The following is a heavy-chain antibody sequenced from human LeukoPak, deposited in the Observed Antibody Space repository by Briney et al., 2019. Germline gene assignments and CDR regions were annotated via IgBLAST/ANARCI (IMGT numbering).Heavy chain of an antibody. CDR2: ISGSGGST. CDR3: AKECSGGSCYSNSQYYYYGMDV. CDR1: GFTFSSSA. J-gene: IGHJ6*02. D-gene: IGHD2-15*01. V-gene: IGHV3-23*01. Sequence: GGSLRLSCAASGFTFSSSAMSWVRQAPGKGLEWVSAISGSGGSTYYADSVKGRFTVSRDNSENTLYLQMNSLRAEDTAVFYCAKECSGGSCYSNSQYYYYGMDVWGQGTTVTVSS.